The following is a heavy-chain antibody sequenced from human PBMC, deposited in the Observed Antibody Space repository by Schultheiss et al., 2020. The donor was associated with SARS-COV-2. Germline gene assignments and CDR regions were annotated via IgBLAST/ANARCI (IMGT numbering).Heavy chain of an antibody. CDR3: ARDIKGDYDFWSGSAGSYGMDV. J-gene: IGHJ6*02. Sequence: SETLSLTCTVSGGSISSGDYYWSWIRQPPGKGLEWIGYIYYSGSTNYNPSLKSRVTISVDTSKNQFSLKLSSVTAADTAVYYCARDIKGDYDFWSGSAGSYGMDVWGQGTPVTVSS. D-gene: IGHD3-3*01. CDR2: IYYSGST. V-gene: IGHV4-61*08. CDR1: GGSISSGDYY.